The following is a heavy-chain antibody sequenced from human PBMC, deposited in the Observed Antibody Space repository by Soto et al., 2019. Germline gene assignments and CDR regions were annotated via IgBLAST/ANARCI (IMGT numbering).Heavy chain of an antibody. CDR2: INHSGST. J-gene: IGHJ6*02. D-gene: IGHD6-6*01. V-gene: IGHV4-34*01. CDR3: AREGPRGGSSSLFYYYGLDV. Sequence: PSETLSLTCAVYEGSFSGYYWSWIRQPPGKGLEWIGEINHSGSTNYNPSLKCRVTISVDTSKNQFSLKLSSVTAADTAVYYCAREGPRGGSSSLFYYYGLDVWGQGTTVTVSS. CDR1: EGSFSGYY.